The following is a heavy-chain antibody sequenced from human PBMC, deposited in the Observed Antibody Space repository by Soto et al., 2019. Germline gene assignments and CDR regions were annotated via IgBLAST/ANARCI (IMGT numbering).Heavy chain of an antibody. J-gene: IGHJ4*02. CDR3: ARAHCGGDCYSGVDY. V-gene: IGHV1-2*04. Sequence: ASVKVSCKASGYPFTGYYMHWVRQAPGQGLEWMGWINPNSGGTNYAQKFQGWVTMTRDTSISTAYMELSRLRSDDTAVYYCARAHCGGDCYSGVDYWGQGTLVTVSS. D-gene: IGHD2-21*02. CDR1: GYPFTGYY. CDR2: INPNSGGT.